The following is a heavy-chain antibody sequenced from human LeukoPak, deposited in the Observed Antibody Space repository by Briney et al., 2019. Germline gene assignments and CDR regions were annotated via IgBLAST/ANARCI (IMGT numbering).Heavy chain of an antibody. Sequence: GGSLRLSCAASGFTFSNYGMHWVRQAPGKGLEWVAVIWYDGSNKYYADSVKGRFTISRDNSKNTLYLQMNSLRAEDTAVYYCARDRAEVLLWFGEMDHWGQGTLVTVSS. CDR2: IWYDGSNK. V-gene: IGHV3-33*08. CDR3: ARDRAEVLLWFGEMDH. CDR1: GFTFSNYG. D-gene: IGHD3-10*01. J-gene: IGHJ4*02.